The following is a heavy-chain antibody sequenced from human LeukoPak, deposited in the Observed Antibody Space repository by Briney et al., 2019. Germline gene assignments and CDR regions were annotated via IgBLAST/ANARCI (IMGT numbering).Heavy chain of an antibody. D-gene: IGHD5-18*01. J-gene: IGHJ4*02. CDR1: GFTFSNHW. CDR3: ARGGSDTAMAHDY. Sequence: GGSLRLSCAASGFTFSNHWMHWVRQAPGKGLMWVSRINRGGSRTDYADSVKGRFTISRDGAKNTLYLQLNSLRAEDTAVYFCARGGSDTAMAHDYWGQGTLVTVSS. CDR2: INRGGSRT. V-gene: IGHV3-74*01.